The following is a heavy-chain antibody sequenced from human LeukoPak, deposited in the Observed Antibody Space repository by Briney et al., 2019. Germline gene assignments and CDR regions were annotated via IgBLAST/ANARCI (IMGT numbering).Heavy chain of an antibody. D-gene: IGHD6-13*01. CDR2: MNLNSGNT. CDR3: ARWGSSWNPDYYYYYDTDV. V-gene: IGHV1-8*01. Sequence: ASVKVSCKASGYTFTSYDINWVRQPTAQGLEWMGWMNLNSGNTGYAQKFQGRVTMTRNTSISTAYMELSSRKSEDTAVYYWARWGSSWNPDYYYYYDTDVWGKGATVIVSS. J-gene: IGHJ6*03. CDR1: GYTFTSYD.